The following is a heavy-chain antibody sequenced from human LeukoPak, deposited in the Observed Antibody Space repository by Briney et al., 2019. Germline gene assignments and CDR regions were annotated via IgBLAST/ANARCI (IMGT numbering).Heavy chain of an antibody. J-gene: IGHJ2*01. Sequence: QPGRSLRLSCGASGFTFSNSGFHWVRQAPGKGLEWVAVIWYGGSNKNYVDSVKGRFTISRDNSKNTVYLEMNSLRAEDTAVYYCARGVFAGDLLTGYWYFDLWGRGTLVTVSS. CDR2: IWYGGSNK. D-gene: IGHD1-20*01. CDR3: ARGVFAGDLLTGYWYFDL. V-gene: IGHV3-33*01. CDR1: GFTFSNSG.